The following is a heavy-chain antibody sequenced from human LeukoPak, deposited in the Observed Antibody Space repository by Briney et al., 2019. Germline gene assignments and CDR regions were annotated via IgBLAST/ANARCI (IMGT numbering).Heavy chain of an antibody. D-gene: IGHD5-18*01. CDR1: GGSISSYY. Sequence: PSETLSLTCTVSGGSISSYYWSWIRQPPGKGLEWIGYIYYSGSTNYNPSLKSRVTISVDTSKNQFSLKLSSVTAADTAVYYCARDRGDTAMVAYYYYYMDVWGKGTTVTVSS. CDR2: IYYSGST. CDR3: ARDRGDTAMVAYYYYYMDV. J-gene: IGHJ6*03. V-gene: IGHV4-59*01.